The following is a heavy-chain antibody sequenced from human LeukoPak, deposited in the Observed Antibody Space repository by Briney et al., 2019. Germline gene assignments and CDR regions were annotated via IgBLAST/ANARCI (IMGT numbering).Heavy chain of an antibody. Sequence: PSETLSLTCAVYGGSFSGYYWSWIRQPPGKGLEWIGEINHSGSTNYNPSLKSRVTISVDTSKNQFSLKLSSVTAADTAVYYCVRGGDFWSGYYTWYYYYGMDVWGQGTTVTASS. CDR2: INHSGST. CDR3: VRGGDFWSGYYTWYYYYGMDV. D-gene: IGHD3-3*01. CDR1: GGSFSGYY. J-gene: IGHJ6*02. V-gene: IGHV4-34*01.